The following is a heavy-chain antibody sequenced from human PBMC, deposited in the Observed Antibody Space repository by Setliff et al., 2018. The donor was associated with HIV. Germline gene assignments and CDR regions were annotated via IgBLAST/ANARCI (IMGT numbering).Heavy chain of an antibody. CDR1: GGSITSGGYY. J-gene: IGHJ5*02. CDR3: ARGGNSYDSSGYYP. V-gene: IGHV4-31*03. Sequence: PSETLSLTCTVSGGSITSGGYYWSWIRHHPGKGLEWIGYIDYSGSIDYSPSLKSRVTISGVMSKNQFSLKLSSVTAADTAVYYCARGGNSYDSSGYYPWGQGTLVTVSS. CDR2: IDYSGSI. D-gene: IGHD3-22*01.